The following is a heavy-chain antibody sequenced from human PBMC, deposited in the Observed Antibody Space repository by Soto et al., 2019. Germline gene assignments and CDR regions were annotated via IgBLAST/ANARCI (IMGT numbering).Heavy chain of an antibody. J-gene: IGHJ4*02. D-gene: IGHD3-10*01. V-gene: IGHV2-5*02. CDR3: AHREGSKYDGWADGYYSDY. CDR1: GFSLSTSAVG. Sequence: KESGPTLVKPTQTLTLTCTFSGFSLSTSAVGVGWIRQPPGNAPEWLALIYWDDDKRYRPSLKNRLSITKDTSKIQVVLTMTNMDPVDTATYYCAHREGSKYDGWADGYYSDYGGQGTLVSVSS. CDR2: IYWDDDK.